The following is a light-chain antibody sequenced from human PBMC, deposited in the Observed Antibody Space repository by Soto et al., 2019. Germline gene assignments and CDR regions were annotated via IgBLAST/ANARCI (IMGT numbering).Light chain of an antibody. CDR2: GAS. J-gene: IGKJ3*01. CDR3: QQYATSPFT. V-gene: IGKV3-20*01. Sequence: EIVLTQSPGTLSLSPGERATLSCRASQSVGSSYLAWYQQKPGQAPRVLVYGASSRATGIPDRFSGSGSGTDFTLTISRLEPVDFAVYYCQQYATSPFTFGPGTKVDI. CDR1: QSVGSSY.